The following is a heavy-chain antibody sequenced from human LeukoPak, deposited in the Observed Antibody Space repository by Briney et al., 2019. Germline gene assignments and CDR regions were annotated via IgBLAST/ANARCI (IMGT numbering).Heavy chain of an antibody. CDR1: GFTFSSYA. CDR3: AKDTSIGRYCTNGVCSPFDY. J-gene: IGHJ4*02. CDR2: ISDTGATT. D-gene: IGHD2-8*01. V-gene: IGHV3-23*01. Sequence: GGSLRLSCAGSGFTFSSYAMSWVRQAPGKGLEWVSAISDTGATTYDADSVKGRFTISRDNSRSTLYLQMNSLRAEDTALYYCAKDTSIGRYCTNGVCSPFDYLGQGTLVTVSS.